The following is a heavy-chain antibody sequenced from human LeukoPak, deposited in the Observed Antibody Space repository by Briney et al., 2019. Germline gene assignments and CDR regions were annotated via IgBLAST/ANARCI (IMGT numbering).Heavy chain of an antibody. V-gene: IGHV3-23*01. Sequence: GGSLRLSCAASGFTFSSYAMSWVRQAPGKGLEWVSAISGSGGSTYYADSVKGRFTISRDNSKNTLYLQMNSLRAEDTAVYYCAKDKGPFTPLYNWNLFDYWGQGTLVTVSS. D-gene: IGHD1-20*01. CDR3: AKDKGPFTPLYNWNLFDY. CDR1: GFTFSSYA. CDR2: ISGSGGST. J-gene: IGHJ4*02.